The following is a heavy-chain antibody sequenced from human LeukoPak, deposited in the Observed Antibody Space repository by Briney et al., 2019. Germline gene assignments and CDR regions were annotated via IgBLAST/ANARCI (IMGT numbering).Heavy chain of an antibody. V-gene: IGHV4-39*01. J-gene: IGHJ5*02. CDR1: GGSISGSSYY. D-gene: IGHD6-19*01. CDR3: ARPGSSGWYTGNWFDP. CDR2: IYDSGIT. Sequence: SETLSLTCTVSGGSISGSSYYWGWIRQPPGKGLEWIGSIYDSGITYYNPSLKSRVIKSVDTSKNQFSLKLSSVTAADTAVYYCARPGSSGWYTGNWFDPWGQGSLVTVSS.